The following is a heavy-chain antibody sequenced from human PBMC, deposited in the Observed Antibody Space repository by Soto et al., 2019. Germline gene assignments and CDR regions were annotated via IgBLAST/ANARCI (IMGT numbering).Heavy chain of an antibody. V-gene: IGHV1-69*12. Sequence: QVQLVQSGAEVKKPGSSVKVSCKASGGTFSNYAINWVRQAPGQGLEWMGGIIPMFGTAKYAQKFQGRATITAGESASTAYMELSSLKIEDTAVYYCAKLSPSATAVPYWGQGTLVTVSS. CDR1: GGTFSNYA. CDR3: AKLSPSATAVPY. CDR2: IIPMFGTA. D-gene: IGHD3-10*02. J-gene: IGHJ4*02.